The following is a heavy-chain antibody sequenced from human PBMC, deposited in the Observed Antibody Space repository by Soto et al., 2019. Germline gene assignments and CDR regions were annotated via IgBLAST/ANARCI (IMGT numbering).Heavy chain of an antibody. Sequence: SETLSLTCTVSGGSISSYYWSWIRQPPGKGLEWIGYIYYSGSTNYNPSLKSRVTISVDTSKNQFSLKLSSVTAADTAVYYCAREIAAAGTGDWFDPWGQGTQVTVSS. V-gene: IGHV4-59*12. CDR2: IYYSGST. CDR3: AREIAAAGTGDWFDP. CDR1: GGSISSYY. D-gene: IGHD6-13*01. J-gene: IGHJ5*02.